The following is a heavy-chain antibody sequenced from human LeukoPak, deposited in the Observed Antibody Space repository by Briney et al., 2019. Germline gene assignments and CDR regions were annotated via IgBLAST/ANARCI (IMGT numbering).Heavy chain of an antibody. D-gene: IGHD7-27*01. J-gene: IGHJ6*02. CDR2: SNHSGST. V-gene: IGHV4-34*01. CDR1: GGSFSGYY. Sequence: SETLSLTCAVYGGSFSGYYWSWIRQPPGKGLEWIGESNHSGSTNYNPSLKSRVTISVDTSKNQFSLKLSSVTAADTAVYYCARQRSLTGNYYYYELDVWGQGTTVTVSS. CDR3: ARQRSLTGNYYYYELDV.